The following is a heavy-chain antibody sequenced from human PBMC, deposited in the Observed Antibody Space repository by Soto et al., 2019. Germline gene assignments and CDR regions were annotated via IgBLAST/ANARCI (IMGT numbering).Heavy chain of an antibody. CDR1: GFTVSSYR. CDR2: IYSAGSA. D-gene: IGHD6-13*01. J-gene: IGHJ4*02. Sequence: EVQLVESGGGLVQPGGSLRLSCAASGFTVSSYRMSWVRQAPGKGLEWVSVIYSAGSADFADSVKGRFTISRDNSKNTLYLQMSSLRAEDTAVYYCARVHSSSYHYFHYWGQGTLVTVSS. CDR3: ARVHSSSYHYFHY. V-gene: IGHV3-66*01.